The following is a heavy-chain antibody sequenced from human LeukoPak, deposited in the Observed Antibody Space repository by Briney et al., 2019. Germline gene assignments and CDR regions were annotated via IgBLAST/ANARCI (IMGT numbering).Heavy chain of an antibody. Sequence: PGGSLRLSCAASGFTFSSYGMHWVRQAPGKGLEWVAVISYDGSNKYYADSVKGRFTISRDNSKNTLYLQMNSLRAEDTAVYYCARGYGSNWYGRFDYWGQGTLVTVSS. V-gene: IGHV3-30*03. CDR3: ARGYGSNWYGRFDY. CDR2: ISYDGSNK. CDR1: GFTFSSYG. D-gene: IGHD6-13*01. J-gene: IGHJ4*02.